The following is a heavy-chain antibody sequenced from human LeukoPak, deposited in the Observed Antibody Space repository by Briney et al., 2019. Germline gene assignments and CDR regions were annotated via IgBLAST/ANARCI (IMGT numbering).Heavy chain of an antibody. CDR1: GGSFSGYY. CDR2: INHSGST. V-gene: IGHV4-34*01. J-gene: IGHJ5*02. D-gene: IGHD2-15*01. CDR3: VGLVVPGWFDP. Sequence: SETLSLTCAVYGGSFSGYYWSWIRQPPGKGLEWIGEINHSGSTNYNPSLKSRVTIPVDTSKNQFSLKLSSVIATDTAVYYCVGLVVPGWFDPWGQGTLVTVSS.